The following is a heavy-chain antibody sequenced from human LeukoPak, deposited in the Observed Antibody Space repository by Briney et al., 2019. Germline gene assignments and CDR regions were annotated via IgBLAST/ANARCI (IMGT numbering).Heavy chain of an antibody. CDR3: AKDGFVPPPHTRRSGRPYYYDD. CDR2: IYSGGSI. V-gene: IGHV3-66*01. D-gene: IGHD3-10*01. Sequence: GGSLRLSCAASGFTVSSNYMSWVRQAPGKGLEWVSIIYSGGSIFYADSVQGRFTISRDNSKNTLYLLMNSLRAEDTAVYYCAKDGFVPPPHTRRSGRPYYYDDWGQGTLVTVSS. J-gene: IGHJ4*02. CDR1: GFTVSSNY.